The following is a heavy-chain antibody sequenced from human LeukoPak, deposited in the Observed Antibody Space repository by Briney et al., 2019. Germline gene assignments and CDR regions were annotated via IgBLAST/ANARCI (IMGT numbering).Heavy chain of an antibody. CDR2: IIPIFGTA. CDR3: ARRRGIVVVPAAFDNYYYGMDV. Sequence: ASVKVSCKASGGTFSSYAISWVRQAPGQGLEWMGGIIPIFGTANYAQKFQGRVTITADESTSTAYMELSSLRSEDTAVYYCARRRGIVVVPAAFDNYYYGMDVWGQGTTVTVSS. D-gene: IGHD2-2*01. J-gene: IGHJ6*02. CDR1: GGTFSSYA. V-gene: IGHV1-69*13.